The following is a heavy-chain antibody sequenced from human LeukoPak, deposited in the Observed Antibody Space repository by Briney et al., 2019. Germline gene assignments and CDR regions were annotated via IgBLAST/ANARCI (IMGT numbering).Heavy chain of an antibody. V-gene: IGHV3-23*01. CDR3: AKDGYAMVSFFDY. CDR2: ISGSGGNT. Sequence: GGSLRLSCAASGFTFSSYAMTWVRQAPGKGLEWVSGISGSGGNTYYADSVKGRFTISRDNSKNTLYLQLNSLRAEDTAVYYCAKDGYAMVSFFDYWGQGTLVVVSS. CDR1: GFTFSSYA. D-gene: IGHD4/OR15-4a*01. J-gene: IGHJ4*02.